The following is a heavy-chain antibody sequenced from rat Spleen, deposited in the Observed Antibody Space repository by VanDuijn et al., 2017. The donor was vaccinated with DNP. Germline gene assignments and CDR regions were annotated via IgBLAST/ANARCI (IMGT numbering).Heavy chain of an antibody. D-gene: IGHD1-11*01. J-gene: IGHJ4*01. CDR3: TRAEGTGFPY. CDR1: GFTFSDHN. CDR2: ISYDGSST. Sequence: EVQLVESGGGLVQPGRSLILSCTASGFTFSDHNMAWVRQAPKKGLEWVATISYDGSSTYYRDSVKGRFIISRNNAKSTLYLQMDSLRSDDTATYYCTRAEGTGFPYWGQGASVTVSS. V-gene: IGHV5-7*01.